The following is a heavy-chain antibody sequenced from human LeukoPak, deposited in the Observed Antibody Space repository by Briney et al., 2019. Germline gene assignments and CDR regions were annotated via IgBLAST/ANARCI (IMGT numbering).Heavy chain of an antibody. CDR3: ARGERAIPIYY. J-gene: IGHJ4*02. CDR2: IIPILGSA. Sequence: SVKVSCKASGGSFSNYTISWMRHAPGPGLEWMGGIIPILGSATYARHFQGRVTITMDESTTTAYMELSSLRPGDTAVFYCARGERAIPIYYWGQGTLVTVSS. CDR1: GGSFSNYT. V-gene: IGHV1-69*16. D-gene: IGHD3-10*01.